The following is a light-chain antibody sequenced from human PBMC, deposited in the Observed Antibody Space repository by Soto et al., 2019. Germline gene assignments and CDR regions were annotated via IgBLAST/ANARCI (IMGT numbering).Light chain of an antibody. CDR3: ISYTTSGTRV. CDR2: EVS. V-gene: IGLV2-14*01. CDR1: SSDVSAYNY. Sequence: QSVLTQPASVSGSPGQSITISCTGTSSDVSAYNYVSWFQHHPGKAPKLMIFEVSTRPSGISNRFSGSKSGNTASLTISGLQAEDEADYYCISYTTSGTRVFGTGTKLTVL. J-gene: IGLJ1*01.